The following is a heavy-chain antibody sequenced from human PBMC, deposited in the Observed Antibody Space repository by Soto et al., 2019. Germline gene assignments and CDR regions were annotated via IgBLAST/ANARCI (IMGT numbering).Heavy chain of an antibody. Sequence: LGGSLRLSCAASGFTFSSYGMHWVRQAPGKGLEWVAVISYDGSNKYYADSVKGRFTVSRDNSKNTLYLQMNSLRAEDTAVYYCAKPICGGYYGSGSYCDAFDIWGQGTMVTVSS. D-gene: IGHD3-10*01. CDR1: GFTFSSYG. J-gene: IGHJ3*02. CDR3: AKPICGGYYGSGSYCDAFDI. V-gene: IGHV3-30*18. CDR2: ISYDGSNK.